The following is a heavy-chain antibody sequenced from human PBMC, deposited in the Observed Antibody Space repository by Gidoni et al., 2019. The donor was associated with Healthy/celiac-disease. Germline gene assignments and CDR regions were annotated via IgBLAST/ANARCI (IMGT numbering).Heavy chain of an antibody. CDR2: IYYSGST. Sequence: QVQLQESVPALVKPSETLSLTCTVSGGSIRSYHWSWLRPPPGKGLEWIGYIYYSGSTNYTPSLKSRVTISVDTSNNQFSLKLSSVTAADTAVYYCARAPYSGYDPYYYYGMDVWGQGTTVTVSS. CDR1: GGSIRSYH. CDR3: ARAPYSGYDPYYYYGMDV. J-gene: IGHJ6*02. D-gene: IGHD5-12*01. V-gene: IGHV4-59*01.